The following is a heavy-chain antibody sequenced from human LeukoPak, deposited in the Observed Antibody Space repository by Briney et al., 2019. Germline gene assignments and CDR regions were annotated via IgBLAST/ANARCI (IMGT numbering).Heavy chain of an antibody. Sequence: PGKSLRLSCAASGFSFNRYAMQWVRQAPGKGLEWVAAVSYDGSDEYYADSVKGRLTVSGDNSKNTLSLEIHSLKVEDTAVHYCAGSDFKSCSNFSPLWGQGTLVIVSS. CDR2: VSYDGSDE. D-gene: IGHD2-21*01. CDR1: GFSFNRYA. CDR3: AGSDFKSCSNFSPL. V-gene: IGHV3-30*01. J-gene: IGHJ4*01.